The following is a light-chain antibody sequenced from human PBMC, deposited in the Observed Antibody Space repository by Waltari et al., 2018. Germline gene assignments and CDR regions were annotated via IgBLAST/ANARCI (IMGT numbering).Light chain of an antibody. Sequence: DVQMTQSPSTLSASVGDTVSITCRASQSIRSWLAWYQQKAGKAPNVLISKASTLESGVPSRFSGSESGTEFTLTISNLQPDDFATYYCQQYNTDYTFGQGTILEIK. J-gene: IGKJ2*01. CDR3: QQYNTDYT. CDR2: KAS. CDR1: QSIRSW. V-gene: IGKV1-5*03.